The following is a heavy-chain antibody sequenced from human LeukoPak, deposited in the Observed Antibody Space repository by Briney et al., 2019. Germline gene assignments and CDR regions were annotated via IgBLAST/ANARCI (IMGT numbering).Heavy chain of an antibody. CDR2: IWFDGTNK. V-gene: IGHV3-33*01. CDR3: ARDRPYGMDV. J-gene: IGHJ6*02. CDR1: GFTFSSYG. Sequence: GRSLRLSCAASGFTFSSYGMHWVRQAPGKGLEWVALIWFDGTNKYYAESVKGRFTISRDNSKDTLYLQINSLRAEDTAVYYCARDRPYGMDVWGQGTTVTVSS.